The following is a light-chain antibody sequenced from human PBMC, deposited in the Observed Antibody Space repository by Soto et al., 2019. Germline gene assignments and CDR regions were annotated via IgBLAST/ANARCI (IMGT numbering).Light chain of an antibody. CDR1: SSNIGAGYD. V-gene: IGLV1-40*01. CDR2: GNS. CDR3: RSYDSSLSGVV. J-gene: IGLJ2*01. Sequence: HSVLTQPPSVSGAPGQRVTISCTGSSSNIGAGYDVHWYQQLPGTAPKLLIYGNSNRPSGVPDRFSGSKSGTSASLAITVLQAEDAADYYCRSYDSSLSGVVFGGGTKLTVL.